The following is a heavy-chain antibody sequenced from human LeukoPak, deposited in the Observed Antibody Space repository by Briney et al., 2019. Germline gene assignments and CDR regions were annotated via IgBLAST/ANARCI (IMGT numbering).Heavy chain of an antibody. V-gene: IGHV3-49*03. Sequence: GGSLRLSCTTSGFTFGDYAMSWFRQAPGKGLEWVGFIRSKAYGGTTEYAASVKGRFTISRDESKSIAYLQMNSPKTEDTAVYYCTRHSGSYYPYDYWGQGTLVTVSS. J-gene: IGHJ4*02. CDR1: GFTFGDYA. CDR3: TRHSGSYYPYDY. CDR2: IRSKAYGGTT. D-gene: IGHD3-10*01.